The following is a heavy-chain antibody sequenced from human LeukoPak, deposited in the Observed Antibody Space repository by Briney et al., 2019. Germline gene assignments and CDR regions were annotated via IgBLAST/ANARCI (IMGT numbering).Heavy chain of an antibody. J-gene: IGHJ4*02. CDR2: ISGSGGST. CDR1: GFTFSFYG. CDR3: AKGKGASIAGSDTYHLDN. Sequence: GSLRLSCAASGFTFSFYGMTWVRQAPGKGLEYVSSISGSGGSTYYADSVKGRFIISRDNSKNTLYLQMNGLRGEDMGLYYCAKGKGASIAGSDTYHLDNWGQGTLVTVSS. D-gene: IGHD6-13*01. V-gene: IGHV3-23*01.